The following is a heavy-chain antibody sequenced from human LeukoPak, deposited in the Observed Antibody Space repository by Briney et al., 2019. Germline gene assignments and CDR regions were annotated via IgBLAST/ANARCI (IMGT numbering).Heavy chain of an antibody. CDR3: ARDGDWARSSDY. CDR2: ISAYNGNT. Sequence: GASVKVSCKASGYTFTSYGISWVRQAPGQGLEWMGWISAYNGNTNYAQKVHDRVTMTTDTSTSTAYMELRSLISDDTAVYYCARDGDWARSSDYWGQGTLVTVSS. CDR1: GYTFTSYG. J-gene: IGHJ4*02. D-gene: IGHD2-21*02. V-gene: IGHV1-18*01.